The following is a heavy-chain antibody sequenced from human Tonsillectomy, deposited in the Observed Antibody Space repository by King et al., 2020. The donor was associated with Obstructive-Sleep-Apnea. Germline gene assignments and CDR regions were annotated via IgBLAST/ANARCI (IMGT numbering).Heavy chain of an antibody. V-gene: IGHV3-23*04. CDR2: IRGSGGST. CDR3: AKVWSGSYYLGGFDY. J-gene: IGHJ4*02. Sequence: VQLVESGGGLVQPGGSLRLSCAASGFTFSSDAMSWVRQGPGKGLEWGSAIRGSGGSTYYADSVKGRFTISRDNSKNTLYLKMNSLRAEDTAVYYCAKVWSGSYYLGGFDYWGQGTLVTVSS. CDR1: GFTFSSDA. D-gene: IGHD1-26*01.